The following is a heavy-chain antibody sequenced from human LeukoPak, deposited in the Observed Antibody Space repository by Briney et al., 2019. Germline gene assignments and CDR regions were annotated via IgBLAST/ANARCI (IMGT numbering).Heavy chain of an antibody. V-gene: IGHV5-10-1*04. CDR1: GYSFTSYW. J-gene: IGHJ4*02. CDR3: ARLRISTWYYFDY. CDR2: IDPSDSYT. Sequence: GESLRISCKGSGYSFTSYWISWVRQMPGKGLEWMGRIDPSDSYTNYSPSFQDQVTISADKSINSAYLQWSSLKASDTAIYYCARLRISTWYYFDYWGQGSLVTVSS. D-gene: IGHD6-13*01.